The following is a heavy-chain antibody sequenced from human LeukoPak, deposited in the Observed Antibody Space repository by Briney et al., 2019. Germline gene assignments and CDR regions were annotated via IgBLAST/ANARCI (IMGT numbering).Heavy chain of an antibody. Sequence: SETLSLTCTVSGGSVSSGSYYWNWIRQPPGKGLEWIGYLYYSGSTKYNPSLKSRVTISVDTSKNQFSLKLTSVAAADTAVYDCARGSGWLDYWGQGTLVTVSS. CDR2: LYYSGST. CDR1: GGSVSSGSYY. J-gene: IGHJ4*02. D-gene: IGHD6-19*01. V-gene: IGHV4-61*01. CDR3: ARGSGWLDY.